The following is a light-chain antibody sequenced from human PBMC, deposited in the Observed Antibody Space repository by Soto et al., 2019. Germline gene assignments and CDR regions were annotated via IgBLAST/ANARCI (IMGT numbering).Light chain of an antibody. CDR1: ESISRY. CDR3: QQNYSNSPT. J-gene: IGKJ4*01. CDR2: TAS. Sequence: TACRASESISRYLTWYRQKPGKAPNLLIHTASTLESGVPTRFSGSGSGTDFTLTISSLQPEDFAIYYCQQNYSNSPTFGEGTKVDIK. V-gene: IGKV1-39*01.